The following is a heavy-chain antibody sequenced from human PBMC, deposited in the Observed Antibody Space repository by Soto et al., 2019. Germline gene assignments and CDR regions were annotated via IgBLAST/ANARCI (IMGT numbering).Heavy chain of an antibody. D-gene: IGHD3-10*01. J-gene: IGHJ6*03. CDR3: GRGPAMMVPPDYYYYYYMDV. V-gene: IGHV1-69*02. Sequence: SVKVSCKASGGTFSSYTISWVRQAPGQGLEWMGRIIPILGIANYAQKFQGRVTITADKSTSTAYMELSSLRSEDTAVYYCGRGPAMMVPPDYYYYYYMDVWGKGTTVTVSS. CDR1: GGTFSSYT. CDR2: IIPILGIA.